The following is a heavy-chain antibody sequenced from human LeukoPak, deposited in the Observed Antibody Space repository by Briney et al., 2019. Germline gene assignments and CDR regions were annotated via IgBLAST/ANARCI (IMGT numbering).Heavy chain of an antibody. CDR1: GYTFTSYG. V-gene: IGHV1-69*04. J-gene: IGHJ4*02. CDR3: ARGPYDGTYYFES. D-gene: IGHD3-16*01. Sequence: ASVKVSCKASGYTFTSYGISWVRQAPGQGLEWMGRIIPILGISNYAQKFQDRVAISADYSTTTAHMELTSLRSDDTAVYYCARGPYDGTYYFESWGQGTLVTVSS. CDR2: IIPILGIS.